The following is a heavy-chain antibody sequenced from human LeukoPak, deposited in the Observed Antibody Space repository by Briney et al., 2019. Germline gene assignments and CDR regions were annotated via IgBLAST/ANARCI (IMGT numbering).Heavy chain of an antibody. CDR3: ARDTDYYGSGRHGYFDH. J-gene: IGHJ1*01. CDR1: GLTISNNF. Sequence: GGSLRLSCAASGLTISNNFMGWVRQAPGKGLEWVSLIYSGGSTYSADSVKGRFTISRDNSKNTLHLQMNSLRAEDTAVYYCARDTDYYGSGRHGYFDHWGQGALVTVSS. D-gene: IGHD3-10*01. V-gene: IGHV3-66*01. CDR2: IYSGGST.